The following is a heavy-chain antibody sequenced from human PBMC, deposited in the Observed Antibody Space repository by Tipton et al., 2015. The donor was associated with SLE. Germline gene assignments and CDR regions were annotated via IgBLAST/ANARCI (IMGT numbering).Heavy chain of an antibody. V-gene: IGHV3-30*04. CDR2: ISYDGSNK. J-gene: IGHJ4*02. CDR1: GFMFDGYA. Sequence: RSLRLSCAASGFMFDGYAMSWVRQAPGKGLEWVAVISYDGSNKYYADSVKGRFTISRDNSKNTLYLQMNSLRAEDTAVYYCARDLWILYPGFDCWGQGTLVTVSS. CDR3: ARDLWILYPGFDC. D-gene: IGHD2-2*03.